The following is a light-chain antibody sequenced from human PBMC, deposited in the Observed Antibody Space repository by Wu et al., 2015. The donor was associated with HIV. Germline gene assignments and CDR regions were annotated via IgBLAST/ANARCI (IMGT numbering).Light chain of an antibody. J-gene: IGKJ5*01. CDR1: QTVSSSY. V-gene: IGKV3D-20*02. Sequence: EIVLAQSPGTLSLSPGERATLSCRASQTVSSSYVAWYQQKPGQAPRLLIYGTSSRATGIPDRFSGSGSGTDFSLIISSLEPEDSAVYYCQQHTNWPLTFGQGTRLEIK. CDR3: QQHTNWPLT. CDR2: GTS.